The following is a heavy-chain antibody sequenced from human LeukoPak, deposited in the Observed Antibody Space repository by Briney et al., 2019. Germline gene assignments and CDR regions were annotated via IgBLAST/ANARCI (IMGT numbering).Heavy chain of an antibody. CDR1: GGTFSSYA. Sequence: SVKVSCKASGGTFSSYAISWVRQAPGQGLEWMGRIIPILGIANYAQKFQGRVTITADKSTSTAYMGLSSLRSEDTAVYYCARSSPAVANWFDPWGQGTLVTVSS. D-gene: IGHD6-19*01. CDR2: IIPILGIA. V-gene: IGHV1-69*04. J-gene: IGHJ5*02. CDR3: ARSSPAVANWFDP.